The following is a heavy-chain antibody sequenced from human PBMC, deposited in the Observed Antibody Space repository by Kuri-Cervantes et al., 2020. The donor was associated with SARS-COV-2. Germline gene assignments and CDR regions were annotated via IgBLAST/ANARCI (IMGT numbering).Heavy chain of an antibody. V-gene: IGHV3-30*02. CDR1: GFTFSSYG. CDR2: IRYDGSNK. J-gene: IGHJ6*03. D-gene: IGHD4-17*01. Sequence: GGSLRLSCAASGFTFSSYGMHWVRQAPGEGLEWVAFIRYDGSNKYYADSVKGRFTISRDNSKNTLYLQMNSLRAEDTAVYYCAKETTGYYYYMDVWGKGTTVTVSS. CDR3: AKETTGYYYYMDV.